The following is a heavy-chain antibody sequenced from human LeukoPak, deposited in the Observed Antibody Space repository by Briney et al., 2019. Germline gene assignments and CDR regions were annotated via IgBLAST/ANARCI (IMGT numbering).Heavy chain of an antibody. V-gene: IGHV3-21*01. CDR1: GFTFRSYS. CDR3: ARDRYITMVMDV. D-gene: IGHD3-10*01. Sequence: GGSLRLSCAASGFTFRSYSMNWVRQAPGKGLEWVSAISSSSSYIYYADSVKGRFTISRDNAKNSLYLQMNSLRAEDTAVYYCARDRYITMVMDVWGQGTTVTVSS. CDR2: ISSSSSYI. J-gene: IGHJ6*02.